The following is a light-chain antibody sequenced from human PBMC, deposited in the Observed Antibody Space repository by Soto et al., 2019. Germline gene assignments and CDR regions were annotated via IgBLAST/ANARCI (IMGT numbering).Light chain of an antibody. CDR3: QQYNKGPPWT. V-gene: IGKV3-15*01. J-gene: IGKJ1*01. CDR1: EGVGTN. CDR2: ATS. Sequence: EVVMTQSPATLSVSPGDSATLSCRASEGVGTNLAWYQQTPGQGPRLLIYATSTRATGIPARFSGSGSGTEFTLTISGFQSEDFAIYYCQQYNKGPPWTFGQGTKVAIK.